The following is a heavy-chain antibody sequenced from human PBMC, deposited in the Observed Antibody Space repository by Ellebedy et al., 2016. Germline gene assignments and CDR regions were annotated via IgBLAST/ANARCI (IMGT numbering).Heavy chain of an antibody. CDR3: ASRPNWYFDL. V-gene: IGHV4-39*01. CDR2: MYYRGST. J-gene: IGHJ2*01. Sequence: SETLSLXXTVSGGSVRSSSYYWDWIRQPPGKGLEWIGSMYYRGSTNYNPPLKSRVTISVDTSKNQFSLKLTSVTAADTAVYYCASRPNWYFDLWGRGTLVTVSS. CDR1: GGSVRSSSYY.